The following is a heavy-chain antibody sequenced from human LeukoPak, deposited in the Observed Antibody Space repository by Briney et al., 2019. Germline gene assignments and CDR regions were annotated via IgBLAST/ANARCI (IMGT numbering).Heavy chain of an antibody. CDR2: ISSSSGYI. Sequence: GGSLRLSCAASGFTFSSYNMNWVRQAPGKGLEWVSFISSSSGYIYYADSLKGRFTISRDNAKNSVYLQMNSLRADDTAVYYCASGGTYVLDYWGQGTLVTVSA. D-gene: IGHD3-16*01. J-gene: IGHJ4*02. V-gene: IGHV3-21*01. CDR3: ASGGTYVLDY. CDR1: GFTFSSYN.